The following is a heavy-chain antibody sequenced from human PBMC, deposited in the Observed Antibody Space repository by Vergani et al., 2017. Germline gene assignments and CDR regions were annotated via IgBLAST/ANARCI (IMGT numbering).Heavy chain of an antibody. Sequence: QVQLQQWGAGLLKPSETLSLTCAGYGGSFSGYYWSWIRQPPGKGLEWIGEINHSGSTNYNPSVKSRVTIAVDTSKNQFSLKLSSVTAADTAVYYCDGVPRGPSWAAGRSWPDYWGQGTLVTVSS. V-gene: IGHV4-34*01. CDR1: GGSFSGYY. J-gene: IGHJ4*02. D-gene: IGHD6-13*01. CDR2: INHSGST. CDR3: DGVPRGPSWAAGRSWPDY.